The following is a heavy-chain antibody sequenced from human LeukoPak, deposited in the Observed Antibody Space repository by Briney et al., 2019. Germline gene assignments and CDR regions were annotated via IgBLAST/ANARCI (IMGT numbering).Heavy chain of an antibody. Sequence: ASVKVSCEASGYTFTSYDINWVRQATGQGLEWMGWMNPNSGNTGYAQKFQGRVTITRNTSISTAYMELSSLRSEDTAVYYCARGLGGVERENFDYWGQGTLVTVSS. CDR3: ARGLGGVERENFDY. CDR2: MNPNSGNT. J-gene: IGHJ4*02. D-gene: IGHD1-1*01. CDR1: GYTFTSYD. V-gene: IGHV1-8*03.